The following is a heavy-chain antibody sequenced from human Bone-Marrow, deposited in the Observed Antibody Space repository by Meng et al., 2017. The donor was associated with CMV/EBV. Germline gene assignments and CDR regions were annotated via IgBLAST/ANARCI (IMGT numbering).Heavy chain of an antibody. J-gene: IGHJ3*02. V-gene: IGHV1-69*05. Sequence: SVKVSCKAPGGTFRRYAISWVRQGLGQGLEWMGGIIPMFGTANYAQKFQGRISITTDESATTAYMALTRLTSEDTAVYFCARDPQYQRSNPFDIWGRGTMVTVSS. CDR3: ARDPQYQRSNPFDI. CDR2: IIPMFGTA. CDR1: GGTFRRYA. D-gene: IGHD2-2*01.